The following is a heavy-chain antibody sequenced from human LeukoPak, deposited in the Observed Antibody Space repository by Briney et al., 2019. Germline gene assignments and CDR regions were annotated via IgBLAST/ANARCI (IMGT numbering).Heavy chain of an antibody. CDR3: STDPRLLIY. CDR2: ISGSCHDI. Sequence: GGSLRLSCVVSGFSFSDSYMTWIRKTPGKGLESLAYISGSCHDIYYTDSVKGRFTISRDNATDSLYLQMNGLRPEDTALYYCSTDPRLLIYWGHGTLVTVSS. V-gene: IGHV3-11*01. D-gene: IGHD2-8*01. CDR1: GFSFSDSY. J-gene: IGHJ4*01.